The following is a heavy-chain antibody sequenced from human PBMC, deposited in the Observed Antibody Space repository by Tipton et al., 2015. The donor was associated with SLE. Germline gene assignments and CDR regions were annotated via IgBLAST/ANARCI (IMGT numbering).Heavy chain of an antibody. CDR2: INPNSGGT. J-gene: IGHJ4*02. CDR3: ASGGENDSIWGSYRLDY. CDR1: GYTFTSYG. Sequence: QLVQSGAEVKKPGASVKVSCKASGYTFTSYGISWVRQAPGQGLEWMGWINPNSGGTNYAQKFQGRVTMTRDTSISTAYMELSRLRSDDTAVYYCASGGENDSIWGSYRLDYWGQGTLVTVSS. V-gene: IGHV1-2*02. D-gene: IGHD3-16*02.